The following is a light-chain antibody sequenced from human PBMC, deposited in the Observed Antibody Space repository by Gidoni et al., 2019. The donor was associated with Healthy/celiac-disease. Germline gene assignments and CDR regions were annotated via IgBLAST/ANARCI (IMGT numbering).Light chain of an antibody. Sequence: DIQMTQSPSSLSASVGDRVTITCQASQDISNYLNWYQQKPGKAPKLLIYDASNLETGVPSRFSGSGSGTDFTFTISSLQPEDIATYYCQQYDNLPPLFTFXPXTKVDI. V-gene: IGKV1-33*01. CDR2: DAS. CDR3: QQYDNLPPLFT. CDR1: QDISNY. J-gene: IGKJ3*01.